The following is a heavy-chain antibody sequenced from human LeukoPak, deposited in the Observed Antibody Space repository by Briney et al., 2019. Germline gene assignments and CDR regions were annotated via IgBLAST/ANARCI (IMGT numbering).Heavy chain of an antibody. CDR1: GGSINNYY. CDR3: ARLLSRAYWFDP. D-gene: IGHD5-24*01. CDR2: IYYSGNT. V-gene: IGHV4-59*08. Sequence: PSETLSLTCTVSGGSINNYYWSWIRQPPGKGLEWIGYIYYSGNTDYNPSLKGRVTFSVDTSKNQFSLKLSSVTAADTAVYYCARLLSRAYWFDPWGQGTLVTVSS. J-gene: IGHJ5*02.